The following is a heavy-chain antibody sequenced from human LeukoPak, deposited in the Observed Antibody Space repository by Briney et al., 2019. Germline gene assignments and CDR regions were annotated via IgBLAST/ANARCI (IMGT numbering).Heavy chain of an antibody. Sequence: GGSLRLSCVASGLIFKNHWMTWVRQAPGEGLEWVANINQDGSERYYVDSVEGRFTISRDNAENSLHLQMNSLRAEDTAVYYCADSVYGGNTHFDYWGQGTLVTVPS. CDR3: ADSVYGGNTHFDY. V-gene: IGHV3-7*05. J-gene: IGHJ4*02. D-gene: IGHD4-23*01. CDR2: INQDGSER. CDR1: GLIFKNHW.